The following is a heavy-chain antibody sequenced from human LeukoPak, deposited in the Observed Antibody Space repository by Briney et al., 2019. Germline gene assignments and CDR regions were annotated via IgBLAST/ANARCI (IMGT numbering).Heavy chain of an antibody. CDR1: GFSFSDYW. CDR2: IKQDGTEK. J-gene: IGHJ5*02. D-gene: IGHD6-13*01. Sequence: PGGSLRLSCAASGFSFSDYWMSWVRQAPGKGLEWVANIKQDGTEKYYVDSVKGRFTISRDNAKNSVYLQMNSLRADDTAVYYCARNGGWLSCIAAAATCPPNWFDPWGQGTLVTVSS. V-gene: IGHV3-7*01. CDR3: ARNGGWLSCIAAAATCPPNWFDP.